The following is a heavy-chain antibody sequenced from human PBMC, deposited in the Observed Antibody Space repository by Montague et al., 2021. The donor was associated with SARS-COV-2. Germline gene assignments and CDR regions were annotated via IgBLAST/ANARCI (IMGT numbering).Heavy chain of an antibody. J-gene: IGHJ4*02. Sequence: SLRLSCAASGFTFSSYAMHWVRQAPGKGLEWVAVISYDGSNKYYADSVKGRFTISRDNSKNTLYLQMNSLRAEDTAVYYCARDTLGTSMIVVVTTGFDXWGQGTLVTVSS. CDR2: ISYDGSNK. V-gene: IGHV3-30*04. CDR3: ARDTLGTSMIVVVTTGFDX. D-gene: IGHD3-22*01. CDR1: GFTFSSYA.